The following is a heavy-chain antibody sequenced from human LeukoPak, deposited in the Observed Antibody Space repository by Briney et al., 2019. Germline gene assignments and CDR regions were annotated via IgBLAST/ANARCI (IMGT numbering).Heavy chain of an antibody. CDR3: AGGRGFTVTTRFDY. J-gene: IGHJ4*02. Sequence: KPSETLSLTCTVSGGSISSSSYYWGWIRQPPGKGLEWIGSICYSGSTYYNPSLKSRVTISVDTSKNQFSLKLSSVTAADTAVYYCAGGRGFTVTTRFDYWGQGTLVTVSS. CDR1: GGSISSSSYY. V-gene: IGHV4-39*07. CDR2: ICYSGST. D-gene: IGHD4-17*01.